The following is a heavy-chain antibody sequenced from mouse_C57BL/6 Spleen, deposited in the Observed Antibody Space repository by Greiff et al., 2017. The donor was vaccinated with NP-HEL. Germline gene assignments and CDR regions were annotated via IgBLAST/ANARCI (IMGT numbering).Heavy chain of an antibody. CDR1: GFTFSDYG. V-gene: IGHV5-17*01. CDR3: ARTGIDY. Sequence: DVQLVESGGGLVKPGGSLKLSCAASGFTFSDYGMHWVRQAPEKGLEWVAYISSGSSIIYYADTVQGRFTISRDNAKNTLFLQMTSLRSEDTAMYYCARTGIDYWGQGTTLTVSS. J-gene: IGHJ2*01. D-gene: IGHD4-1*01. CDR2: ISSGSSII.